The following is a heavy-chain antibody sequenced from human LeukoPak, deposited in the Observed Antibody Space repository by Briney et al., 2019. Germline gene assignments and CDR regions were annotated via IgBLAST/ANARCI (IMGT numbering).Heavy chain of an antibody. CDR2: ISSSAASI. D-gene: IGHD2-2*02. Sequence: SGGSLRLSCAASGFTFSNYAMNWVRQAPGKGLEWVSAISSSAASIYYADSVKGRFTISRDNSKNTLWLQMNSLRDEDTAVYYCAKSQPSAISWFDPWGQGTLVTVSS. CDR3: AKSQPSAISWFDP. J-gene: IGHJ5*02. CDR1: GFTFSNYA. V-gene: IGHV3-23*01.